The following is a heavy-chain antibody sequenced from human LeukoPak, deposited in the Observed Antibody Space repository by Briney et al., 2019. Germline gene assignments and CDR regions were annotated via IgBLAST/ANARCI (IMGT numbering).Heavy chain of an antibody. J-gene: IGHJ4*02. CDR1: GFTFSSYS. Sequence: GGSLRLSCAASGFTFSSYSMNWVRQAPGKGLEWVSAISGSGGSTYYADSVKGRFTISRDNSKNTLYLQMNSLRAEDTAVYYCAKSLTGTTREHYFDYWGQGTLVTVSS. V-gene: IGHV3-23*01. D-gene: IGHD1-7*01. CDR3: AKSLTGTTREHYFDY. CDR2: ISGSGGST.